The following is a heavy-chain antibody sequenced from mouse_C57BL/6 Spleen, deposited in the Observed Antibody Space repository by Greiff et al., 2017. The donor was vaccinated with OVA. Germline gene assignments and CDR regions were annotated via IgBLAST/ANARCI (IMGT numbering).Heavy chain of an antibody. CDR2: IHPNSGST. J-gene: IGHJ1*03. V-gene: IGHV1-64*01. CDR3: ARGGSSYDWYFDV. Sequence: QVQLQQPGAELVKPGASVKLSCKASGYTFTSYWMHWVKQRPGQGLEWIGMIHPNSGSTNYNEKFKSKATLTVDKSSSTAYMQLSSLTSEDSAVYYCARGGSSYDWYFDVWGTGTTVTVSS. CDR1: GYTFTSYW. D-gene: IGHD1-1*01.